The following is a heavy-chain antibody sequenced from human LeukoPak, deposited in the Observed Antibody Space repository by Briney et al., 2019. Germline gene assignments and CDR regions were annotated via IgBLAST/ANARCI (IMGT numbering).Heavy chain of an antibody. J-gene: IGHJ4*02. Sequence: GGSLRLSCAASGFTFSSYEMNWVRQARGKALVWVSYISSSGSTIYYADSVKGRFTISRDNAKNSLYLQMNSLRAEDTAVYYCAPYYYGSGSATNSFDYWGQGTLVTVSS. V-gene: IGHV3-48*03. CDR2: ISSSGSTI. CDR1: GFTFSSYE. CDR3: APYYYGSGSATNSFDY. D-gene: IGHD3-10*01.